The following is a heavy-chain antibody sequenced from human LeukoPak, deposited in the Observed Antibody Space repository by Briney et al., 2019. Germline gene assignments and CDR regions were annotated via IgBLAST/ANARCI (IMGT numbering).Heavy chain of an antibody. D-gene: IGHD3-10*01. V-gene: IGHV4-30-2*01. J-gene: IGHJ5*02. CDR1: GGSISSDGYS. CDR3: ARGVTGGSGSYYNGFDP. CDR2: IYHGGST. Sequence: PSETLSLTCTVSGGSISSDGYSWSWFRQPPGTGLEWIGYIYHGGSTYYNPSLQSRVTISVDRSKNQFSLNLSSVTAADTAVYYCARGVTGGSGSYYNGFDPWGQGTLVTVSS.